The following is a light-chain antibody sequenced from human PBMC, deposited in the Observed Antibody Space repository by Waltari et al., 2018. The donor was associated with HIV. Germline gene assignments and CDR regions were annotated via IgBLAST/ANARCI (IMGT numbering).Light chain of an antibody. Sequence: IVMTQSPYSLAVSLGVRATITCKYNHRVFYSSKNKYYLAWYQQKQGQRPKGLIYWASTRGSGIPDRFSGSGSGTDFTPTNSSLQAEDVAVEYCQQYYTLPSRTFGGGTKVEMK. CDR1: HRVFYSSKNKYY. J-gene: IGKJ4*02. V-gene: IGKV4-1*01. CDR3: QQYYTLPSRT. CDR2: WAS.